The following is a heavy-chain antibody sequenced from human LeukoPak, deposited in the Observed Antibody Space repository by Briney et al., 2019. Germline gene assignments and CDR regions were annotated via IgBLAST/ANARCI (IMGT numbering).Heavy chain of an antibody. J-gene: IGHJ4*02. Sequence: GGPLRLSCAASGFTFSSYGMHWVRQAPGKGLEWVAVIWYDGSNKYYADSVKGRFTISRDNSKNTLYLQMNSLRAEDTAVYYCARDGMGIAAAGTVDYWGQGTLVTVSS. V-gene: IGHV3-33*01. CDR3: ARDGMGIAAAGTVDY. D-gene: IGHD6-13*01. CDR2: IWYDGSNK. CDR1: GFTFSSYG.